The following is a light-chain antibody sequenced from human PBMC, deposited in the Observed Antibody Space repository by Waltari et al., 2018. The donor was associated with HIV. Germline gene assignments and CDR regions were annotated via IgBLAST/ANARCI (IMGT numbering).Light chain of an antibody. CDR2: GTS. V-gene: IGKV3-20*01. CDR3: QQYGSSLYT. CDR1: QSISSRY. Sequence: EIVLTQSPGTLCLSPGERATLSCRASQSISSRYVAWYQQRPGQAPRLLIYGTSNRATGIPDRFTGSGSGTDFILTISRLEPEDFAVYYCQQYGSSLYTFGQGTKLEIK. J-gene: IGKJ2*01.